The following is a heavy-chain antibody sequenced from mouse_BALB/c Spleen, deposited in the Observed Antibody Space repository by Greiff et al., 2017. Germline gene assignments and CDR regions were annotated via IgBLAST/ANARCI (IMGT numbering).Heavy chain of an antibody. CDR2: IWGGGST. V-gene: IGHV2-6-5*01. CDR1: GFSLTDYG. Sequence: VMLVESGPGLVAPSQSLSITCTVSGFSLTDYGVSWIRQPPGKGLEWLGVIWGGGSTYYNSALKSRLSISKDNSKSQVFLKMNSLQTDDTAMYYCAKHEPYGWDAMDYWGQGTSVTVSS. D-gene: IGHD1-2*01. CDR3: AKHEPYGWDAMDY. J-gene: IGHJ4*01.